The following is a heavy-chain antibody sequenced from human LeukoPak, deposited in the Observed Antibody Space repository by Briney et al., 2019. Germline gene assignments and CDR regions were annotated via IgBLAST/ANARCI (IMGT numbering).Heavy chain of an antibody. Sequence: PGRSLSLSCAASGFTFSSYAMHWVRQAPGKGLEWVALISYDGSSKYYADSVKGRFTISRDNSKNTLFLQMNSLRAEDTAVYYCARDTGYSYGFDYWGQGTLVTVSS. V-gene: IGHV3-30-3*01. D-gene: IGHD5-18*01. J-gene: IGHJ4*02. CDR2: ISYDGSSK. CDR1: GFTFSSYA. CDR3: ARDTGYSYGFDY.